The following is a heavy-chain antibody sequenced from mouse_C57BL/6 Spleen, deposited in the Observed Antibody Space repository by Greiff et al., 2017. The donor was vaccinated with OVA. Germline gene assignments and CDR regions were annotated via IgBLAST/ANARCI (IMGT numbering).Heavy chain of an antibody. D-gene: IGHD2-1*01. J-gene: IGHJ1*03. V-gene: IGHV1-42*01. CDR2: INPSTGGT. Sequence: EVQLVESGPELVKPGASVKISCKASGYSFTGYYMNWVKQSPEKSLEWIGEINPSTGGTTYNQKFKAKATLTVDKSSSTAYMQLKSLTSEDSAVYYCARAYYGNLYWYFDVWGTGTTVTVSS. CDR1: GYSFTGYY. CDR3: ARAYYGNLYWYFDV.